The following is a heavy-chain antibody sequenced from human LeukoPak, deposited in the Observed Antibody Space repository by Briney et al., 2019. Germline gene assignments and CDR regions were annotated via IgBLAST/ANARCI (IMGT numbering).Heavy chain of an antibody. D-gene: IGHD6-19*01. CDR1: GYTFTGYY. Sequence: GASVKVSCKASGYTFTGYYMHWVRQAPGQGLEWMGRINPNSGDANYAQKFQGRVTMTRDTSISTAYMELSRLRSDDTAVYYCARGSAQWLAYFDYWGQGTLVTASS. V-gene: IGHV1-2*06. J-gene: IGHJ4*02. CDR2: INPNSGDA. CDR3: ARGSAQWLAYFDY.